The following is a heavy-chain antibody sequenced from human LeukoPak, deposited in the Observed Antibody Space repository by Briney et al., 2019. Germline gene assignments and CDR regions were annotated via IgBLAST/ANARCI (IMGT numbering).Heavy chain of an antibody. Sequence: VSVKVSCKASGYTFTGYYMHWVRQAPGQGLEWMGWISTSTGDTKYTQKFQGRVTLTTDTSTSTAYMELSSLRSDDTAVYYCARDDNYGIFVNVDYWGQGTLVTVSS. V-gene: IGHV1-2*02. CDR1: GYTFTGYY. CDR2: ISTSTGDT. D-gene: IGHD4-11*01. J-gene: IGHJ4*02. CDR3: ARDDNYGIFVNVDY.